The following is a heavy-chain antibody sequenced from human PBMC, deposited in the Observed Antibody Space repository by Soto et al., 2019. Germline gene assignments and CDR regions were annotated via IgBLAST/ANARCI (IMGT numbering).Heavy chain of an antibody. V-gene: IGHV1-69*01. Sequence: QVQLVQSGAEVKKPGSSVKVSCKASGGIFSIYPISWLRQAPGQGLEWRGGITPLFGTPNYAQRFQGRVTITADESTSTAYMELSRLRSEDTAVYYCARDRDDYGSGNYYNRIDFWGQGTLVTVSS. D-gene: IGHD3-10*01. CDR3: ARDRDDYGSGNYYNRIDF. CDR1: GGIFSIYP. CDR2: ITPLFGTP. J-gene: IGHJ4*02.